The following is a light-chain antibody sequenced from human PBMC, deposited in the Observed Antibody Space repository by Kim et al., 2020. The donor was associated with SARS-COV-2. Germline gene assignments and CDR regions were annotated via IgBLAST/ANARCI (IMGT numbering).Light chain of an antibody. CDR1: QDISSY. CDR3: QQLNSYPREFT. V-gene: IGKV1-9*01. CDR2: AAS. J-gene: IGKJ3*01. Sequence: VGDRVTITCRASQDISSYLAWYQQKPGKAPKILIYAASTLQSGVPSRFSGSGSGTDFTLTISSLQPEDFATYYCQQLNSYPREFTFGPGTKVDIK.